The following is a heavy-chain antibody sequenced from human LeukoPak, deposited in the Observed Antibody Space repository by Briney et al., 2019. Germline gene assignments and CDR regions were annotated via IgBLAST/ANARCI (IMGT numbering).Heavy chain of an antibody. V-gene: IGHV3-30*04. CDR1: GLTFSSYA. J-gene: IGHJ1*01. CDR3: TRDQLAYSGYDTLFHY. CDR2: ISFDGSNK. Sequence: GGSLRLSCEASGLTFSSYAIHWVRQAPGKGLEWVAVISFDGSNKYYADSVKGRFTISRDNSKNTLDLQLSSLRPEDTAIYYCTRDQLAYSGYDTLFHYWGQGTLVTVSS. D-gene: IGHD5-12*01.